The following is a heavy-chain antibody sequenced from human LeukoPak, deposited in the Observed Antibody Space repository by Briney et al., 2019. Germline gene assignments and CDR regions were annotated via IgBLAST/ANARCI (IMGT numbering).Heavy chain of an antibody. V-gene: IGHV4-31*03. CDR3: ARDRFGELGNWFDP. CDR2: IYYSGST. J-gene: IGHJ5*02. Sequence: PSETLSLTCTVSGGSISSGGYYWSWVRQHPGKGLEWIGYIYYSGSTYYNPSLKSRVTISVDTPKNQFSLMLSSVTAADTAVYYCARDRFGELGNWFDPWGQGTLVTVSS. CDR1: GGSISSGGYY. D-gene: IGHD3-10*01.